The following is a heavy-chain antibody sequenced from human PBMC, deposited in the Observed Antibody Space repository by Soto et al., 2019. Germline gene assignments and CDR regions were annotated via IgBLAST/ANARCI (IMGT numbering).Heavy chain of an antibody. CDR2: INPNSGGT. J-gene: IGHJ4*02. CDR1: GYTFTGYY. Sequence: ASVKVSCKASGYTFTGYYMHWVRQAPGQGLEWMGWINPNSGGTNYAQKFQGRVTMTRDTSISTAYMELSRLRSDDTAVYYCARGRAYDEFWSAKPFDYWGQGTLVTVS. V-gene: IGHV1-2*02. D-gene: IGHD3-3*01. CDR3: ARGRAYDEFWSAKPFDY.